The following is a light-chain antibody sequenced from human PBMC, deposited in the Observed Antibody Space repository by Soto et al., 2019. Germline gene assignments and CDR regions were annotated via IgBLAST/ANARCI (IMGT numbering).Light chain of an antibody. CDR1: QSVTSSY. CDR3: QQYGDSPLT. CDR2: GVS. J-gene: IGKJ4*01. V-gene: IGKV3-20*01. Sequence: EIVLTQSPGPVSLSPGERATLSCRASQSVTSSYLAWYQQKPGQAPRLLIYGVSSRATGIPDRFSGSGAGTDFTLTISRLEPEDFAVYYCQQYGDSPLTFGGGTKVEIK.